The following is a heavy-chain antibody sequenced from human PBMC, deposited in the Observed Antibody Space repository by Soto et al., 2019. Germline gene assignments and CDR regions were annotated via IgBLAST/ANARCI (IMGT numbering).Heavy chain of an antibody. D-gene: IGHD4-17*01. CDR2: VSAYNGNT. Sequence: QVQLVQSGAEVKKPGASVKVSCKASGYTFTSYGIIWVRQAPGKGLEWMGWVSAYNGNTKYAQKLKGRVTMTTNTTTRTANLALRRLRSAHTAVYSCARETNYFDYWGKGTLVSVSS. J-gene: IGHJ4*02. CDR1: GYTFTSYG. V-gene: IGHV1-18*01. CDR3: ARETNYFDY.